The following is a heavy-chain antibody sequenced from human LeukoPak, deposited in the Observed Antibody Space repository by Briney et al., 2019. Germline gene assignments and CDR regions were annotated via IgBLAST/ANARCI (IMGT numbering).Heavy chain of an antibody. V-gene: IGHV4-59*01. CDR2: IYYSGST. Sequence: SETLSLTCTVSGDSISSYYWSWIRQPPGKGLEWIGYIYYSGSTNYNPSLKSRVTISVDTSKNQFSLKLSSVTAADTAVYYCAREIRGYGMDVWGQGTTVTVSS. CDR1: GDSISSYY. J-gene: IGHJ6*02. CDR3: AREIRGYGMDV. D-gene: IGHD3-3*02.